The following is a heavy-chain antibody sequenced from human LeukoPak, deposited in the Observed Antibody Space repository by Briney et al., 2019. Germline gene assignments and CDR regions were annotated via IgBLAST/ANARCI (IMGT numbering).Heavy chain of an antibody. V-gene: IGHV4-34*01. CDR3: ARGRMDIVVVPAANPAYYYYYGMDV. Sequence: PSETLSLTCAVYGGSFSGYYWSWIRQPPGKGLEGIGEINHSGSTNYNPSLKSRVTISVDTSKNQFSLKLSSVTAADTAVYYCARGRMDIVVVPAANPAYYYYYGMDVWGQGTTVTVSS. CDR2: INHSGST. J-gene: IGHJ6*02. D-gene: IGHD2-2*03. CDR1: GGSFSGYY.